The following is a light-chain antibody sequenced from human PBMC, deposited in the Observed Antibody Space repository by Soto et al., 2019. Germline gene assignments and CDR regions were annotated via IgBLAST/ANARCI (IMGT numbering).Light chain of an antibody. V-gene: IGKV3-11*01. CDR2: DAS. CDR3: QQYGSSPWT. CDR1: RSVNNF. J-gene: IGKJ1*01. Sequence: EIVLTQSPVTLSLSPGERATLSCRATRSVNNFVAWYQQKPGQAPSLLISDASNRATGIPDRFSGSGSETDFTLTISSLEPEDSAVYCCQQYGSSPWTFGQGTKVDIK.